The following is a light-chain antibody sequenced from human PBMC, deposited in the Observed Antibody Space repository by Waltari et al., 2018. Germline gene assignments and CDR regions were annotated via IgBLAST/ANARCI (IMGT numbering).Light chain of an antibody. V-gene: IGLV3-25*03. CDR2: KDI. J-gene: IGLJ2*01. CDR1: AFPKQY. Sequence: YELTQPPSVSVSPGQTARITCSGDAFPKQYAYWYQQKPGQAPVLIIYKDIERPSGIPERFSGSSSGTTVTLTISGVQAEDEADYYCQSADSIVLFGGGTKLTVL. CDR3: QSADSIVL.